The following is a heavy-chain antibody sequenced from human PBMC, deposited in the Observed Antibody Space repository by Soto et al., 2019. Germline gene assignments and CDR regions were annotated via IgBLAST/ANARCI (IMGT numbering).Heavy chain of an antibody. CDR3: ARDYIRGALDY. CDR1: GYSFTGYV. Sequence: ASVKVSCKTSGYSFTGYVMSWVRQAPGQRLEWMGWIDAGNGNTKYSQKIQGRVTITRDTSSTTVYMELRSLRSEDTAVYYCARDYIRGALDYWGQGTLVTVSS. CDR2: IDAGNGNT. V-gene: IGHV1-3*01. J-gene: IGHJ4*02. D-gene: IGHD1-26*01.